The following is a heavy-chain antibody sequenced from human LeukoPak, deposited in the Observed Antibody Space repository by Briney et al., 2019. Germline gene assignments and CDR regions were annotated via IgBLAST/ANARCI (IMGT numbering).Heavy chain of an antibody. V-gene: IGHV4-59*08. CDR3: AVDIPGIANY. CDR2: IYYSGST. CDR1: GGSISSYY. D-gene: IGHD6-13*01. Sequence: SETLSLTCTVSGGSISSYYWSWIRQPPEKGLEWIGYIYYSGSTNYNPSLKSRVTISVDTSKNQFSLKLSSVTAADTAVYYCAVDIPGIANYWGQGTLVTVSS. J-gene: IGHJ4*02.